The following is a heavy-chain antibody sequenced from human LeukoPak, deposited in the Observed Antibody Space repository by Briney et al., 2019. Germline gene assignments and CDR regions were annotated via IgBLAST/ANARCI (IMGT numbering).Heavy chain of an antibody. V-gene: IGHV1-24*01. CDR3: AADGGGLSSVVTPRSSPFDY. J-gene: IGHJ4*02. CDR2: FYPPDGET. D-gene: IGHD4-23*01. Sequence: GASVKVSCKVSGYTLNELSMHWVRHAHGKGLEWMGGFYPPDGETVYAHRFQGRLTMTEDTSTNTGYMELTSLRSEDTAVYYCAADGGGLSSVVTPRSSPFDYWGQGTLVTVSS. CDR1: GYTLNELS.